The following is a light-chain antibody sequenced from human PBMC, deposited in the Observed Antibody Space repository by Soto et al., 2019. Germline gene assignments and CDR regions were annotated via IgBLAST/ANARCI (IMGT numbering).Light chain of an antibody. Sequence: SYELTQPPSVSVSPGQTARITCSGDALPKQYAYWYQQKPGQAPVLVIYKDSERPSGIPERFSGSSSGTTVTLTISGVQAEDEADYYCQSADSSGHVVFGGGTKVTV. J-gene: IGLJ2*01. V-gene: IGLV3-25*03. CDR1: ALPKQY. CDR3: QSADSSGHVV. CDR2: KDS.